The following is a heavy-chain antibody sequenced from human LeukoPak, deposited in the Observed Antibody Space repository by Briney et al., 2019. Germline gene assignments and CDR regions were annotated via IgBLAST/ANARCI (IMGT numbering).Heavy chain of an antibody. D-gene: IGHD6-13*01. CDR3: ANAGIAAAGTFDY. CDR2: ISGSGGST. V-gene: IGHV3-23*01. CDR1: GFTFSSYA. Sequence: PGGSLRLFCAASGFTFSSYAMSWVRQAPGKGLEWVSAISGSGGSTYYADSVKGRFTISRDNSKNTLYLQMNSLRAEDTAVYYCANAGIAAAGTFDYWGQGTLVTVSS. J-gene: IGHJ4*02.